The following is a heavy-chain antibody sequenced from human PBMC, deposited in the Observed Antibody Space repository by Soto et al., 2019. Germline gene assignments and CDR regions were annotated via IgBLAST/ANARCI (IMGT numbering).Heavy chain of an antibody. CDR3: ARDYFQSGRTWYDVFDP. J-gene: IGHJ3*01. CDR1: GYTFTNFG. V-gene: IGHV1-18*01. D-gene: IGHD3-9*01. CDR2: ISTQNGRT. Sequence: GASVKVSCKASGYTFTNFGLSWVRQAPGQGLEWMGWISTQNGRTNYAQNFQGRLTMTTDTSTNTAYMELRSLRSDDTAVYYCARDYFQSGRTWYDVFDPWGQGTMVTVSS.